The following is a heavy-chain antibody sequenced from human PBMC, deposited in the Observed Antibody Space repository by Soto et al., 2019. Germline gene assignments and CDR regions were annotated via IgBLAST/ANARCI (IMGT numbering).Heavy chain of an antibody. D-gene: IGHD3-10*01. CDR1: GYTFTSYA. Sequence: GASVKVSCKASGYTFTSYAMHWVRQAPGQRLEWMGWINAGSGNTKYSQKFQGRVTITRDTSASTAYMELSSLRSEDTAVYYCAGSYGSGSYPLDYWGQGTLVTVSS. J-gene: IGHJ4*02. V-gene: IGHV1-3*01. CDR3: AGSYGSGSYPLDY. CDR2: INAGSGNT.